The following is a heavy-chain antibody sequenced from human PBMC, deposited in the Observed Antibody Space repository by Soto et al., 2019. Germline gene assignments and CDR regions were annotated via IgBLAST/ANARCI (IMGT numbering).Heavy chain of an antibody. V-gene: IGHV3-15*07. CDR2: IKSNLDGGTT. D-gene: IGHD6-13*01. J-gene: IGHJ4*02. CDR3: TTDEGNSTRHYNVDY. Sequence: EVQLVESGGDLVQRGGSLRLSCAASSFTLSNAWMNWVRQAPGKGLAWVGRIKSNLDGGTTAEAASVKGRFTISRDDSKNTLDRQRNSLRTEVTTVYYCTTDEGNSTRHYNVDYWGQGTRVTVSS. CDR1: SFTLSNAW.